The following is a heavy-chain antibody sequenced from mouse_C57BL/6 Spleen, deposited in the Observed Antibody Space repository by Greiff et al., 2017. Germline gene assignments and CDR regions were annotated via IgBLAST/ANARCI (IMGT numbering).Heavy chain of an antibody. CDR3: ARRGYYGSILSYYAMDY. D-gene: IGHD1-1*01. CDR1: GFTFSSYA. Sequence: EVHLVESGGGLVKPGGSLKLSCAASGFTFSSYAMSWVRQTPEKRLEWVATISDGGSYTYYPDNVKGRFTISRDNAKNNQYLQRSPLKSGDTAMYYCARRGYYGSILSYYAMDYWGQGTSVTVSS. CDR2: ISDGGSYT. J-gene: IGHJ4*01. V-gene: IGHV5-4*01.